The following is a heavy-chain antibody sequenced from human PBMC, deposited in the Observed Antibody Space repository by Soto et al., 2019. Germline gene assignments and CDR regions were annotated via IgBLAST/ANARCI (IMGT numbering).Heavy chain of an antibody. CDR3: ARARHYYGSGSNWFDP. J-gene: IGHJ5*02. CDR2: IYYSGST. D-gene: IGHD3-10*01. CDR1: GGSISSYY. Sequence: SETLSLTCTVSGGSISSYYWSWIRQPPGKGLEWIGYIYYSGSTNYNPSLKSRVTISVDTSKNQLSLKLSSVTAADTAVYYCARARHYYGSGSNWFDPWGQGTLVTVSS. V-gene: IGHV4-59*01.